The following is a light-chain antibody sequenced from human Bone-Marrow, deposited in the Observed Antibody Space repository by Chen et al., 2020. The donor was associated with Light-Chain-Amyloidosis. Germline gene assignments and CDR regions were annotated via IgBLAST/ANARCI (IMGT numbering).Light chain of an antibody. J-gene: IGLJ2*01. CDR2: RDT. Sequence: SSELTQPPSVSLSPGQTARLTCSGDALPTKYAYWYQQKPGQAPVLVIHRDTERPSGISERFSGSSSGTTATLTISGVQAEDEADYHCQSADSSGTYEVIFGGGTKLTVL. CDR1: ALPTKY. V-gene: IGLV3-25*03. CDR3: QSADSSGTYEVI.